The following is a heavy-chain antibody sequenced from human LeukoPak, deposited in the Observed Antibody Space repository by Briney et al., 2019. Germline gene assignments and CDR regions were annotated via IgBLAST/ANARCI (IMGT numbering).Heavy chain of an antibody. J-gene: IGHJ6*02. CDR3: ARAVGDYGYYYYGMDV. CDR2: INAGNGNT. D-gene: IGHD4-17*01. Sequence: ASVKVSCKASGYTFTSYAKRWVRQAPGQRLEWMGWINAGNGNTKYSQKFQGRVTITRDTSASTAYMELSSLRSEDTAVYYCARAVGDYGYYYYGMDVWGQGTTVTVSS. V-gene: IGHV1-3*01. CDR1: GYTFTSYA.